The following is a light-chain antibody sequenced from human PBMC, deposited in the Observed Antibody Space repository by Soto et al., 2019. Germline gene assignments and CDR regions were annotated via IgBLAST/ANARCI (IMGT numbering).Light chain of an antibody. CDR3: QQFNTYPALT. V-gene: IGKV1-13*02. CDR2: DVS. Sequence: AIQLTQSPSSLSASVGDRVTITCRASQGISSALAWYQQKPGKSPNLLIYDVSSLESGVPSRFSGSGSATAFTLTIRSLQPEDFATYYCQQFNTYPALTFGGGTKVEIK. J-gene: IGKJ4*01. CDR1: QGISSA.